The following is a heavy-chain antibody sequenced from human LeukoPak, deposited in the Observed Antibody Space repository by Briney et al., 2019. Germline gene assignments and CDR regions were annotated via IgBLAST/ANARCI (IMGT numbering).Heavy chain of an antibody. D-gene: IGHD6-13*01. Sequence: GGSLRLSCAASGFTFSSYSMNWVRQAPGKGLEWVSFISSSSSTIYYADSVKGRFTISRDNAKNSLYLQMNSLRAEDTAVYYCAKIDPGVAAAGTFGDYWGQGTLVTVSS. CDR3: AKIDPGVAAAGTFGDY. J-gene: IGHJ4*02. CDR1: GFTFSSYS. CDR2: ISSSSSTI. V-gene: IGHV3-48*04.